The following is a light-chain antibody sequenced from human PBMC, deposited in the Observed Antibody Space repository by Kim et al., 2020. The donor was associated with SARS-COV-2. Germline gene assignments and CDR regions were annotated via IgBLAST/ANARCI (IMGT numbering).Light chain of an antibody. V-gene: IGKV1-5*01. J-gene: IGKJ2*01. CDR2: DAS. Sequence: DIQMTQSPSTLSASVGDRVTITCRASQSISWYLGWYQQKPGKAPRLLIFDASRLKSGVPSRFSGSGSGTEFTLTISSLQPDDFATYYCQHFNNCSPPFTFGQGPKLEI. CDR3: QHFNNCSPPFT. CDR1: QSISWY.